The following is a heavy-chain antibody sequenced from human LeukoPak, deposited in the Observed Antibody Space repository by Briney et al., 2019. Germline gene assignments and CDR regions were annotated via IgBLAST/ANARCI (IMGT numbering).Heavy chain of an antibody. J-gene: IGHJ4*02. CDR3: ASSPLISSGWLGHDY. D-gene: IGHD6-19*01. CDR1: GGSISSSSYY. V-gene: IGHV4-39*07. Sequence: PSETLSLTCTVSGGSISSSSYYWGWIRQPPGKGLEWIGSIYYSGSTYYNPSLKSRVTISVDTSKNQFSLKLSSVTAADTAVYYCASSPLISSGWLGHDYWGQGILVTVSS. CDR2: IYYSGST.